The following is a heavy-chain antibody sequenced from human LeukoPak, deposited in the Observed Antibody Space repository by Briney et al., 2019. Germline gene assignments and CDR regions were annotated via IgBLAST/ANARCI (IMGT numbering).Heavy chain of an antibody. CDR2: IIPIFGTA. CDR1: GGTFSSYA. Sequence: ASVKVSCKASGGTFSSYAISWVRQAPGQGLEWMGRIIPIFGTANYAQKFQGRVTITTDESTSTAYMELSSLRSEDTAVYYCASPRDGYNTSDYWGQGTLVTVSS. D-gene: IGHD5-24*01. J-gene: IGHJ4*02. V-gene: IGHV1-69*05. CDR3: ASPRDGYNTSDY.